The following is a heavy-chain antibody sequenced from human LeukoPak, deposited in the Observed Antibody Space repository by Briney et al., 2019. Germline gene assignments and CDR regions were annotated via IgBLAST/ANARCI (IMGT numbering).Heavy chain of an antibody. V-gene: IGHV3-30*18. CDR2: SSNDGRST. CDR1: GFTFSSYG. Sequence: GGSLRLSCAPSGFTFSSYGIHWVRQAPGKGLEWVAVSSNDGRSTNHADSVKGRFTISRDNSKNTLYLQMNSLRAEDTAVYYCAKDRLNSGDYDSFDYWGQGALVTVSS. D-gene: IGHD5-12*01. J-gene: IGHJ4*02. CDR3: AKDRLNSGDYDSFDY.